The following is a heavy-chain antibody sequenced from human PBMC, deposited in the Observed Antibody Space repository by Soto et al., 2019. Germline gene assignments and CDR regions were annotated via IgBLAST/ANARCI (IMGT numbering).Heavy chain of an antibody. D-gene: IGHD1-1*01. V-gene: IGHV1-46*01. CDR3: ARSPRPTGTTLYYFDS. J-gene: IGHJ4*02. CDR2: IDPSAGST. Sequence: RASVKVSCKASGYTLTSFYMHWMRQAPGQGLEWMGVIDPSAGSTTYAQKFKGRVRMTRDTFTSTVFMELSSLRSEDTAVYYCARSPRPTGTTLYYFDSWGQRXLVTVYS. CDR1: GYTLTSFY.